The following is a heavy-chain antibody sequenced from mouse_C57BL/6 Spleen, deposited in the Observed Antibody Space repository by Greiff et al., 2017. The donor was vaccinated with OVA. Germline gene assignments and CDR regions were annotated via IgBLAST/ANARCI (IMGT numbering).Heavy chain of an antibody. CDR1: GYTFTDYY. J-gene: IGHJ4*01. Sequence: VQLQQSGAELVRPGASVKLSCKASGYTFTDYYINWVKQRPGQGLEWIARIYPGSGNTYYNEKFKGKATLTAEKSSSTAYMQLSSLTSEDSAVYFCERRGGGYAMDYWGQGTSVTVSS. CDR3: ERRGGGYAMDY. CDR2: IYPGSGNT. V-gene: IGHV1-76*01.